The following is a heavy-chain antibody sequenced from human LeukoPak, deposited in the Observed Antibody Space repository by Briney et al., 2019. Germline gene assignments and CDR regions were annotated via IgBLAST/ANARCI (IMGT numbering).Heavy chain of an antibody. V-gene: IGHV1-2*02. J-gene: IGHJ6*02. CDR1: GDTFTGYY. CDR3: ARGVYSSSWYPGGPPGMDV. D-gene: IGHD6-13*01. Sequence: ASAKVSCKASGDTFTGYYMHWVRQAPGQGLEWMGWIDPNSGGTNYAQKFQGRVTMTRDTSISTAYMELSRLRSDDTAVYYCARGVYSSSWYPGGPPGMDVWGQGTTVTVSS. CDR2: IDPNSGGT.